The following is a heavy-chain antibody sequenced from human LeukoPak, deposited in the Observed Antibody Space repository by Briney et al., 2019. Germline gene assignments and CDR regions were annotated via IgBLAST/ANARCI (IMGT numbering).Heavy chain of an antibody. D-gene: IGHD3-10*01. J-gene: IGHJ4*02. CDR1: GGSISSSSYY. V-gene: IGHV4-39*01. CDR3: ARREAYYYGSGSYRY. Sequence: PSETLSLTCTVSGGSISSSSYYWGWIRQPPGKGLEWIGSGYYSGSTYYNPSLKSRVTISVDTSKNQFSLKLSSVTAADTAVYYCARREAYYYGSGSYRYWGQGTLVTVSS. CDR2: GYYSGST.